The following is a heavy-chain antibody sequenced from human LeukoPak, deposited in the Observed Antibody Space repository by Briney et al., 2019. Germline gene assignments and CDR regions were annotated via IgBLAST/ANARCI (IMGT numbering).Heavy chain of an antibody. Sequence: ASVKVSCKASGYTFSSYSISWVRQAPGQGLEWMGWISAYDGNTDYAQNLQGRVTMTTDTSTSTAYMELRSLRSDDTAVYYCARAVRGYSYAYLPYWGQGTLVTVSS. J-gene: IGHJ4*02. CDR3: ARAVRGYSYAYLPY. V-gene: IGHV1-18*01. D-gene: IGHD5-18*01. CDR1: GYTFSSYS. CDR2: ISAYDGNT.